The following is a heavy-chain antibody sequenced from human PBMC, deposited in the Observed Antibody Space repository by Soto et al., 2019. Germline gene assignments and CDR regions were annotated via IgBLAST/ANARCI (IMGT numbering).Heavy chain of an antibody. CDR1: SGSIDNVYW. J-gene: IGHJ5*02. CDR3: ARYGECTRPGCSVGWCDR. Sequence: STETMSFPCAVSSGSIDNVYWWRWVRQSPGQGLEWIGETSHDGVTNYNPSLEGRVTISIDKSKNRFYLDLKSLTAAATALHACARYGECTRPGCSVGWCDRLGPGT. D-gene: IGHD3-10*01. CDR2: TSHDGVT. V-gene: IGHV4-4*01.